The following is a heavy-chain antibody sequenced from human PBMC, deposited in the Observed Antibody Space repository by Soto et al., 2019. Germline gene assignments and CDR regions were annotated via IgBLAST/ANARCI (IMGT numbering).Heavy chain of an antibody. V-gene: IGHV4-34*01. CDR2: INHSGST. Sequence: SETLSLTCAVYGGSFSRYYWSWIRQPPGKGLEWIGEINHSGSTNYNPSLKSRVTISVDTSKNQFSLKLRSGTAADTAVYYCARGWYYYDSSGSQFDPWGQGTLVTVSS. CDR1: GGSFSRYY. CDR3: ARGWYYYDSSGSQFDP. D-gene: IGHD3-22*01. J-gene: IGHJ5*02.